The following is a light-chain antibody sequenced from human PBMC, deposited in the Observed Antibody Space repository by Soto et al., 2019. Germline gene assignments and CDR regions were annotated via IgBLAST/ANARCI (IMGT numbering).Light chain of an antibody. CDR2: GAS. CDR3: QQYNTWPLIT. J-gene: IGKJ5*01. Sequence: EIVMTQSPGTLSVSPGERATLSCRASQTVSRHLAWYQQKPGQAPRLLIFGASTRATGIPDRFSGSGSGTDFTLTISSRQSEDFAVYYCQQYNTWPLITFGPGTRLDIK. V-gene: IGKV3-15*01. CDR1: QTVSRH.